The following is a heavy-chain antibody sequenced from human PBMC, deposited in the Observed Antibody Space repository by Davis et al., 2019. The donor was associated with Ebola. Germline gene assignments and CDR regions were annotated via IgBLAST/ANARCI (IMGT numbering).Heavy chain of an antibody. CDR2: IRQDGGET. CDR1: GFAFSIHW. V-gene: IGHV3-7*03. Sequence: GESLKTPCAAASGFAFSIHWMTWVRPAPGKGLEWVANIRQDGGETYYADSVKGRFAISRDNAKNSLYLQMNSLRAEDTAIYYCARDAVPAAQDYWGQGTLVTVSS. J-gene: IGHJ4*02. CDR3: ARDAVPAAQDY. D-gene: IGHD2-2*01.